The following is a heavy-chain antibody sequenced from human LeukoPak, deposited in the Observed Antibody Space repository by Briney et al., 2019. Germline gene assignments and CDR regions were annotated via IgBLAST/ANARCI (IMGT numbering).Heavy chain of an antibody. CDR3: AELGITMIGGV. CDR1: GLTLSTFA. Sequence: GGSLRLPFEASGLTLSTFAMNWVRKAPGKGLGWVSYISSSGSTIYYADSVKGRFTISRDNAKNSLYLQMNSLRAEDTAVYYCAELGITMIGGVWGKGTTVTISS. CDR2: ISSSGSTI. J-gene: IGHJ6*04. D-gene: IGHD3-10*02. V-gene: IGHV3-48*03.